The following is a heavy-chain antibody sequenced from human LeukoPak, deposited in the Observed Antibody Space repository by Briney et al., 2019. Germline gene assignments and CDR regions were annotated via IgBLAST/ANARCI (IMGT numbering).Heavy chain of an antibody. CDR3: ARDPLLKYYCSSTSCYSYFDY. CDR1: GYTFTSYG. J-gene: IGHJ4*02. V-gene: IGHV1-18*01. Sequence: GASVKVSCKASGYTFTSYGTSWVRQAPGQGLEWMGWISAYNGNTNYAQKLQGRVTMTTDTSTSTAYMELRSLRSDDTAVYYCARDPLLKYYCSSTSCYSYFDYWGQGTLVTVSS. CDR2: ISAYNGNT. D-gene: IGHD2-2*02.